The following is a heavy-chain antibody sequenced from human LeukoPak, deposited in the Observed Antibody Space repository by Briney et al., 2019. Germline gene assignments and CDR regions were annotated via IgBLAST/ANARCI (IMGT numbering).Heavy chain of an antibody. CDR1: GFTFSSYG. D-gene: IGHD4-17*01. CDR3: ARVLWNGDYPRFDY. V-gene: IGHV3-30*02. J-gene: IGHJ4*02. Sequence: GGSLRLSCAASGFTFSSYGMHWVRQAPGKGLEWVAFIRFDGSIKYYADAVKGRFTISRDNSKNTLFLQMNSLRAEDTAVYYCARVLWNGDYPRFDYWGQGTLVTVSS. CDR2: IRFDGSIK.